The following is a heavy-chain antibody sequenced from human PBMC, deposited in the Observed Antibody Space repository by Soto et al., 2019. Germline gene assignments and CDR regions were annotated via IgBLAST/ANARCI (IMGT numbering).Heavy chain of an antibody. Sequence: KASETLSLTCTVSGGSISSGDYYWSWIRQPPGKGLEWIGYIYYSGSTYYNPSLKSRVTISVDTSKNQFSLKLSSVTAADTAVYYCARHHEGSSWYELDWFDPWGQGTLVTVSS. CDR3: ARHHEGSSWYELDWFDP. D-gene: IGHD6-13*01. CDR1: GGSISSGDYY. J-gene: IGHJ5*02. V-gene: IGHV4-30-4*01. CDR2: IYYSGST.